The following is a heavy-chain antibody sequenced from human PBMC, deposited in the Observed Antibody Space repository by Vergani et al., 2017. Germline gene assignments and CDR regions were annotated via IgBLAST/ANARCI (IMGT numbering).Heavy chain of an antibody. CDR1: GGSISSYY. V-gene: IGHV4-4*09. CDR2: IYTSGST. CDR3: ARHGAYQLLSGDWFDP. J-gene: IGHJ5*02. D-gene: IGHD2-2*01. Sequence: QVQLQESGPGLVKPSETLSLTCTVSGGSISSYYWSWIRQPPGKGLEWIGYIYTSGSTNYNPSLKSRVTISVDTSKNQFSLKLSSVTAADTAVYYCARHGAYQLLSGDWFDPWGQGTLVTVSS.